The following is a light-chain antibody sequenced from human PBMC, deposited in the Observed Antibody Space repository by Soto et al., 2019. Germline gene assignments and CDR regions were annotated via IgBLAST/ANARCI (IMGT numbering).Light chain of an antibody. Sequence: EIGMTQDPATLSVSTGERATRSCGASQSVSSNLAWYQQKPGQAPRLLIYGASTRATGIPARFSGSGSATEVTLTISSLQSEDFAVYYCQQYNNWPWTFGQGTKVDI. CDR3: QQYNNWPWT. J-gene: IGKJ1*01. V-gene: IGKV3-15*01. CDR2: GAS. CDR1: QSVSSN.